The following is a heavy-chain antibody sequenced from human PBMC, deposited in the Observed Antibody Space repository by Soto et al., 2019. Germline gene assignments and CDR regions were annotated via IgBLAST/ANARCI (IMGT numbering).Heavy chain of an antibody. Sequence: EVQLLESGGGLVQPGGSLRLSCAASGFTFISYAMSWVRQAPGKGLEWVSLISGSGGTTYYADSVKGRFTISRDNSKNTLYLQMNGLRAEDTAVYYCAKTSYDSSGYFLYYFDHWGQGTLVTVSS. CDR3: AKTSYDSSGYFLYYFDH. V-gene: IGHV3-23*01. D-gene: IGHD3-22*01. CDR1: GFTFISYA. CDR2: ISGSGGTT. J-gene: IGHJ4*02.